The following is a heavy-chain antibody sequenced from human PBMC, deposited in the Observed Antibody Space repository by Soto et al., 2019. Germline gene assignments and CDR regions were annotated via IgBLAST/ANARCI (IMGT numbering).Heavy chain of an antibody. Sequence: EVQLVEPGGGLVQPGRSLRLSCTASGVTFDDYAMHWVRQAPGKGLEWVSGISWNSGSIGYAGSVKGRFTISRDNAKNSLYLQMNSLRAEDTAFYYCAKDIAAADYYYMDVWGKGTTVTVSS. CDR2: ISWNSGSI. V-gene: IGHV3-9*01. CDR1: GVTFDDYA. D-gene: IGHD6-13*01. J-gene: IGHJ6*03. CDR3: AKDIAAADYYYMDV.